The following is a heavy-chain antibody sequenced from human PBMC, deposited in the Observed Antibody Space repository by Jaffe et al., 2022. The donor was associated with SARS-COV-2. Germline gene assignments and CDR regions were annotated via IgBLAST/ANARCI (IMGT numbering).Heavy chain of an antibody. CDR1: GFTFSIYA. CDR2: ISSDETNE. CDR3: VRGGSSGWSDFDY. J-gene: IGHJ4*02. D-gene: IGHD6-19*01. V-gene: IGHV3-30*04. Sequence: QVQLVESGGGVVQPGRSLRLSCAASGFTFSIYAMHWVRQAPGKGLEWLAVISSDETNEFYADSVKGRFTLSRDNSKSTLYLQMNSLTPEDTALYYCVRGGSSGWSDFDYWGQGTLLTVSS.